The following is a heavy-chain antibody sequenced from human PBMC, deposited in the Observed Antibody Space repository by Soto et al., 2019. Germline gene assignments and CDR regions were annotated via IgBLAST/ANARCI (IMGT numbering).Heavy chain of an antibody. J-gene: IGHJ4*02. V-gene: IGHV4-34*01. Sequence: PSETLSLTCAVYGGSFSGYYWSWIRQPPGKGLEWIGEINHSGSTNYNPSLKSRVTISVDTSKNQFSLKLSSVTAADTAVYYCARGDSITIFGVVIVNFDYWGQGTLVT. CDR3: ARGDSITIFGVVIVNFDY. CDR2: INHSGST. CDR1: GGSFSGYY. D-gene: IGHD3-3*01.